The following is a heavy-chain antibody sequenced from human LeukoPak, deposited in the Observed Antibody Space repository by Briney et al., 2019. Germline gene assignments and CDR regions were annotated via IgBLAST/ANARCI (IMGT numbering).Heavy chain of an antibody. CDR3: AKNPARSTGGGFDN. V-gene: IGHV5-51*01. CDR1: GYSFTTYW. CDR2: IYPGDSQT. Sequence: PGGSLRLSCEGSGYSFTTYWIGWVRQMPGKGLEYMGIIYPGDSQTRYKASFQGQVTMSTDKSINTAYLQWSSLKAADTAVYYCAKNPARSTGGGFDNWGPGTLVTVSS. D-gene: IGHD1-1*01. J-gene: IGHJ4*02.